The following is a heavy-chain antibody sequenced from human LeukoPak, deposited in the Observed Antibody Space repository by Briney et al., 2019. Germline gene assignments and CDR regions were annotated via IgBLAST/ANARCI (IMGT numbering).Heavy chain of an antibody. D-gene: IGHD6-19*01. J-gene: IGHJ4*02. V-gene: IGHV3-21*01. CDR1: GFTFSTFT. CDR3: ARGIAVPDY. CDR2: TSSGSSYI. Sequence: GGSLRLSCAASGFTFSTFTMNWVRQAPGKGLDWVSSTSSGSSYIYYADSVKGRFTTSRDNAKNSLYLQMNSLRAEDTAVYYCARGIAVPDYWGQGTLVTVSS.